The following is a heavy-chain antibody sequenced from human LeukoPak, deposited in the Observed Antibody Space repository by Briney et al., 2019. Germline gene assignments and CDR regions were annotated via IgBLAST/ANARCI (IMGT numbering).Heavy chain of an antibody. Sequence: ASVNVSCRAFGYTFTGYYIHWVRQAPGPGLEWMGSIHPNSGDTKYAQKFQGRVTITGDTAINTAYMEVRGLTSDDTAVYYCASYSSATAYYYYYYMDVWGKGTTVIVSS. CDR1: GYTFTGYY. J-gene: IGHJ6*03. CDR3: ASYSSATAYYYYYYMDV. V-gene: IGHV1-2*02. CDR2: IHPNSGDT. D-gene: IGHD3-10*01.